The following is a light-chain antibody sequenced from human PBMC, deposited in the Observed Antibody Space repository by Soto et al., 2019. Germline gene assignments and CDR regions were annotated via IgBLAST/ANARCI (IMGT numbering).Light chain of an antibody. J-gene: IGKJ1*01. CDR1: QSISNY. CDR3: QQGYTTRT. Sequence: DIQMTQSPSSLSASVGDRVTITCRASQSISNYLNWYQQKPGKAPKLLIYAASSLQSGVPSRFSGSGSGTDFTLTISSLQPEDFATYYWQQGYTTRTFGQGTKVEIK. V-gene: IGKV1-39*01. CDR2: AAS.